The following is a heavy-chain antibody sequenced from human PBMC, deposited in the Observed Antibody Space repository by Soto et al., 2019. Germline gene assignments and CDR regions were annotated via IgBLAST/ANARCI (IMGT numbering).Heavy chain of an antibody. CDR1: GGSISSGDYY. V-gene: IGHV4-30-4*01. CDR3: ARSLITMIVVVPYYFDY. Sequence: SETLSLTCTVSGGSISSGDYYWSWIRQPPGKGLEWIGYIYYSGSTYYNPSLKSRVTISVDTSKNQFSLKLSSVTAADTAVYYCARSLITMIVVVPYYFDYWGQGTLVTVSS. D-gene: IGHD3-22*01. J-gene: IGHJ4*02. CDR2: IYYSGST.